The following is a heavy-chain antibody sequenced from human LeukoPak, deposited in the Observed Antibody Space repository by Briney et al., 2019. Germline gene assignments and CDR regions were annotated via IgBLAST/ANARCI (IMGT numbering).Heavy chain of an antibody. CDR1: GASISHYY. CDR2: IHTSGGS. Sequence: SETLSLTCTVSGASISHYYWSWIRQTPEKGLEWMGHIHTSGGSSPYPSLKSRLTMSIETSRNQFSLKLTSVTAADTAVYFCARLGSYHDFGGQGALVTVSS. D-gene: IGHD1-26*01. CDR3: ARLGSYHDF. V-gene: IGHV4-4*09. J-gene: IGHJ4*02.